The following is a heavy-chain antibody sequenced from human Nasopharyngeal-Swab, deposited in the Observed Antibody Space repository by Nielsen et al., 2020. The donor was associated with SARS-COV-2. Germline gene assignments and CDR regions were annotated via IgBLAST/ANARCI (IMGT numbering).Heavy chain of an antibody. Sequence: ASVKVSYKASGYTFTSYYMHWVRQAPGQGLEWMGIINPSGGSTSYAQKFQGRVTMTRDTSTSTVYMELSSLRSEDTAVYYCARVAYYYGSGSYKSPLSFDPWGQGTLVTVSS. CDR2: INPSGGST. CDR3: ARVAYYYGSGSYKSPLSFDP. D-gene: IGHD3-10*01. CDR1: GYTFTSYY. J-gene: IGHJ5*02. V-gene: IGHV1-46*01.